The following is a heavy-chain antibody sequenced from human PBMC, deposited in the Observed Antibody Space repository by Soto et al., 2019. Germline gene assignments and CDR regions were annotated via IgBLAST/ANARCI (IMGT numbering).Heavy chain of an antibody. Sequence: QGHLVQSGAEVKKPGASVKVSCKTSAYTFTRYGISWVRQAPGQGLEWMGWISGYNGDTNYAQNLQDRVTMTIDTSTTTAYMELRSLISDDTAVYYCAKNGQPPYYYYGLDVGGQGTTVTVSS. CDR1: AYTFTRYG. CDR3: AKNGQPPYYYYGLDV. V-gene: IGHV1-18*01. CDR2: ISGYNGDT. D-gene: IGHD2-8*01. J-gene: IGHJ6*02.